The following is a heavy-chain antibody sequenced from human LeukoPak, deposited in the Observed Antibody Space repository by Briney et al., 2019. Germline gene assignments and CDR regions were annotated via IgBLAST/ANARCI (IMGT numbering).Heavy chain of an antibody. V-gene: IGHV3-23*01. Sequence: GGSLRLSCAASGFTFSSYAMSWVRQAPGKGLEWVSAISGSGGSTYYADSVKGRFTISRDNSKNTLYLQMNSLRAEDTAVYYCARAAYCGGDCYSTYFDYWGQGTLVTVSS. CDR3: ARAAYCGGDCYSTYFDY. CDR1: GFTFSSYA. D-gene: IGHD2-21*02. CDR2: ISGSGGST. J-gene: IGHJ4*02.